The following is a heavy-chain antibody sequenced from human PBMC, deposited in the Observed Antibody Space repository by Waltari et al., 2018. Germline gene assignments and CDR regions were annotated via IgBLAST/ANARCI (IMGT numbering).Heavy chain of an antibody. CDR2: INHGVKT. Sequence: VRLDQWGTELVEPWETLSLTCAVYEGSFSAFFWSWVRQAQGKGLEWIGEINHGVKTDYNPSLKSRLFMSVDPSKNQFSLMLSSVTAADTAVYYCASTPYYYDSSGYYFDYWGQGTLVTVSS. CDR3: ASTPYYYDSSGYYFDY. D-gene: IGHD3-22*01. J-gene: IGHJ4*02. CDR1: EGSFSAFF. V-gene: IGHV4-34*01.